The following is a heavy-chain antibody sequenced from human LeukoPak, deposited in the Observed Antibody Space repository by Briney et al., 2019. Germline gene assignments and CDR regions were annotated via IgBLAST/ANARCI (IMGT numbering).Heavy chain of an antibody. CDR2: IYYSGST. CDR3: ARDMGALTIQSPPDAFDI. Sequence: PSETLSLTCTVSGGSISSYYWSWIRQPPGKGLEWIGYIYYSGSTNYNPSLKSRVTITVDTSKNQFSLKLSSVTAADTAVYYCARDMGALTIQSPPDAFDIRGQGTMVTVSS. J-gene: IGHJ3*02. D-gene: IGHD1-26*01. CDR1: GGSISSYY. V-gene: IGHV4-59*01.